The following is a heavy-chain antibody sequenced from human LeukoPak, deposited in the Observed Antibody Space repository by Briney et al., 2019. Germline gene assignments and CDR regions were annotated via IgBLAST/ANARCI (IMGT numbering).Heavy chain of an antibody. CDR3: ARGDCSSTSCQVMLFDY. D-gene: IGHD2-2*01. CDR1: GGTFSSYA. V-gene: IGHV1-69*04. CDR2: IIPIFGIA. Sequence: GSSVKVSCKASGGTFSSYAISWVRQAPGQGLEWMGRIIPIFGIANYAQKFQGRVTITADKSTSTAYMELSSLRSEDTAVYYCARGDCSSTSCQVMLFDYWGQGTLVTVSS. J-gene: IGHJ4*02.